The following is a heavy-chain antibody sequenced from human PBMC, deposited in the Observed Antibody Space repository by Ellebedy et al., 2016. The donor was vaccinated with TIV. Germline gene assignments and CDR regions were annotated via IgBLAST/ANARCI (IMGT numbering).Heavy chain of an antibody. D-gene: IGHD3-22*01. CDR2: ISYDGSNK. J-gene: IGHJ4*02. CDR1: GFTFSSYA. Sequence: LSLTCAASGFTFSSYAMHWVRQAPGKGLEWVAVISYDGSNKYYADSVKGRFTISRDNSKNTLYLQMNSLRAEDTAVYYCARDLDYYDSSGPYYWGQGTLVTVSS. CDR3: ARDLDYYDSSGPYY. V-gene: IGHV3-30*04.